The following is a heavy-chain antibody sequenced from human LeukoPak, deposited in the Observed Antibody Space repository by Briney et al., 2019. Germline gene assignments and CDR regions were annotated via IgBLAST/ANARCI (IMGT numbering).Heavy chain of an antibody. CDR2: INSDGSST. CDR1: GFTFSSYW. D-gene: IGHD4-17*01. Sequence: GGSLRLSCAASGFTFSSYWMHWVRQAPGKGLVWVSRINSDGSSTSYADSVKGRFTLSRDNSKNTLYLQMNSLRAEDTAMYYCAKDRWTTVSRYFDYWGQGILVTVSS. CDR3: AKDRWTTVSRYFDY. V-gene: IGHV3-74*01. J-gene: IGHJ4*02.